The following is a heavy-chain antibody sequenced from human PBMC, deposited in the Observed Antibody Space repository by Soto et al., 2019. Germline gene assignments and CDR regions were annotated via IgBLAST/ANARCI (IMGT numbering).Heavy chain of an antibody. V-gene: IGHV3-7*05. CDR2: INQDGGQTY. J-gene: IGHJ4*02. CDR3: ARDHLAGSALHY. D-gene: IGHD2-21*01. Sequence: HPGGSLRLSCAASGFTFTTYWMAWVRQAPGAGLEWVANINQDGGQTYYYVDSVKGRFTISRDNAKNSLYLQMNSLRAEDTAIYYCARDHLAGSALHYWGQGTLVTVSS. CDR1: GFTFTTYW.